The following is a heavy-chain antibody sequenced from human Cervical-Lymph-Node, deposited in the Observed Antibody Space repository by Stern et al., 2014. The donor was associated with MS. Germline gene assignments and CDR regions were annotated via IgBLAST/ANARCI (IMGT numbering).Heavy chain of an antibody. CDR3: ARDWARYSYAHDY. V-gene: IGHV3-21*01. Sequence: EVHLVESGGGLVKPGGSLRLSCAASGFTFSSYSMNWVRQAPGKGLEWVSSISSSSSYIYYADSVKGRFTISRDNAKNSLYLQMNSLRAEDTAVYYCARDWARYSYAHDYWGQGTLVTVSS. CDR2: ISSSSSYI. D-gene: IGHD5-18*01. CDR1: GFTFSSYS. J-gene: IGHJ4*02.